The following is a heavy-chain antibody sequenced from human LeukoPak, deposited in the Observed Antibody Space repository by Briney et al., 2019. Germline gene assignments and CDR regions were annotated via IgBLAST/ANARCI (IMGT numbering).Heavy chain of an antibody. CDR3: TRDIWLGNDY. CDR1: GFTFNGSV. J-gene: IGHJ4*02. D-gene: IGHD5-24*01. V-gene: IGHV3-73*01. Sequence: QTGGSLRLSCAASGFTFNGSVMHWVRQASGKGLEWVGRTRSKASSYATAYAASVKGRFTISRDDSKNTAYLQMNSLRTEDTAVYYCTRDIWLGNDYRGQGTLVTVSS. CDR2: TRSKASSYAT.